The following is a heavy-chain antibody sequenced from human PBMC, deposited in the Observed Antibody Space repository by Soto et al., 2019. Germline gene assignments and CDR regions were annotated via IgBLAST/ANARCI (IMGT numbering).Heavy chain of an antibody. CDR2: IHHSGST. CDR1: GVSISSANW. CDR3: ARDQGSHPGD. J-gene: IGHJ4*02. D-gene: IGHD6-13*01. V-gene: IGHV4-4*02. Sequence: QVQLQESGPGLVRPSGTVSLTCAVSGVSISSANWWSWVRQPPAKALEWIGEIHHSGSTNYNPSLKSRVTMSVVPSKDLFSLTLNSVTAADTAFYYCARDQGSHPGDWGQGTLVSVSS.